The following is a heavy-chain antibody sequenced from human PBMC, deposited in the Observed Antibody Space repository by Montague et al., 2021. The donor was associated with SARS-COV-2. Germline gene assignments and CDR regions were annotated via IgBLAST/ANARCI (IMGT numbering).Heavy chain of an antibody. Sequence: SETLSLTCSVSPGSIISSGYYWGWIRQPPGKELEWIGNIYYSGTTYYNPSLKSRGTISVDTSKNHLSLRLSSVTAADTAVYFCARGMIRGVTTPFDYWGREARSPSPQ. J-gene: IGHJ4*02. D-gene: IGHD3-10*01. V-gene: IGHV4-39*02. CDR3: ARGMIRGVTTPFDY. CDR2: IYYSGTT. CDR1: PGSIISSGYY.